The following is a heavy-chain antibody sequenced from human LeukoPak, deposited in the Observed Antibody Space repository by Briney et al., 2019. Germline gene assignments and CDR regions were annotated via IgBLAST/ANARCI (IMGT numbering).Heavy chain of an antibody. D-gene: IGHD2-15*01. CDR1: GGSISSYY. V-gene: IGHV4-59*01. CDR2: IYYSGST. Sequence: PSETLSLTCTVSGGSISSYYWSWIRQPPGKGLEWIGYIYYSGSTNYNPSLKCRVTISVDTSKNQFSLKLSSVTAADTAVYYCARVTYCSGGSCYDSDNWFDPWGQGTLVTVSS. CDR3: ARVTYCSGGSCYDSDNWFDP. J-gene: IGHJ5*02.